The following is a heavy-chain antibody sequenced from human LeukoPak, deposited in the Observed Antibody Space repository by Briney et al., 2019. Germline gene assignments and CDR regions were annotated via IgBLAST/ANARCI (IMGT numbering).Heavy chain of an antibody. V-gene: IGHV3-7*01. Sequence: PGGSLRLSCAASGFTFSSYWMSWVRQAPGKGLEWVANIKQDGSVKYYVDSVKGRFTISRDNAKNSLYLQMNSLRAEDTAVYYCARYYYGSGSYYFDYWGQGTLVTVSS. CDR2: IKQDGSVK. CDR3: ARYYYGSGSYYFDY. J-gene: IGHJ4*02. CDR1: GFTFSSYW. D-gene: IGHD3-10*01.